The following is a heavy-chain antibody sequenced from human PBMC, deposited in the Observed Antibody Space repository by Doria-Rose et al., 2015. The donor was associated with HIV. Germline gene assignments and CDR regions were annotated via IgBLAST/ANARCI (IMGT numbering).Heavy chain of an antibody. Sequence: ESGPVLAKPTETLTLTCTVSGGSLSSPGMGVSWIRQPPGNALEWLAHIFSDDERSYKTSLKSRLTTSRCTSKSQVVLTMTDMDPVDTATYYCARIKSSRWYHKYYFDFWGQGTLVIVSA. CDR3: ARIKSSRWYHKYYFDF. CDR1: GGSLSSPGMG. J-gene: IGHJ4*02. CDR2: IFSDDER. D-gene: IGHD6-13*01. V-gene: IGHV2-26*01.